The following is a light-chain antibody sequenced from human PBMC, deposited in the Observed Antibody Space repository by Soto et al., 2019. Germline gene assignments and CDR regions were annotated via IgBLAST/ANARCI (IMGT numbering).Light chain of an antibody. CDR2: AAS. V-gene: IGKV1-39*01. J-gene: IGKJ5*01. CDR1: QSISSY. CDR3: QQSYSTPA. Sequence: DIQMTQSPSSLSASVGDRVTITCRASQSISSYLNWYQQKPGKAPKLLIYAASSLQSGVPSRFSGSGSGTNFTLTFSSLQPEDFATYYCQQSYSTPAFGQGTRLEIK.